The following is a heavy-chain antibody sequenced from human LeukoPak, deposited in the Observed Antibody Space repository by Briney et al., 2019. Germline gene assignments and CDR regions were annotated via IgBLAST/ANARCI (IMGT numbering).Heavy chain of an antibody. V-gene: IGHV3-74*01. CDR3: ARGWKTGEGLY. D-gene: IGHD3-9*01. J-gene: IGHJ4*02. CDR1: GYAFSTYW. Sequence: GGSLRLSCAASGYAFSTYWMHWVRQAPGKGLVWVSRINSDGSSTNYADSVKGRFTISRDNAENTVFLQMNSLRAEDTAVYYCARGWKTGEGLYWGQGSLVTVSS. CDR2: INSDGSST.